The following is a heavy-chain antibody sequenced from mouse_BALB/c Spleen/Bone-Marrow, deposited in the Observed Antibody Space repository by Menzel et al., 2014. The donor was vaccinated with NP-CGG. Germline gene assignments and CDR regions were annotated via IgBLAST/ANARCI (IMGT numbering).Heavy chain of an antibody. CDR3: NARDYRYEGYAMDY. V-gene: IGHV14-4*02. J-gene: IGHJ4*01. CDR2: IDPENGDT. D-gene: IGHD2-14*01. Sequence: EVKLVESGAELVRSGASVKLSCTASGFNIKDYYMHWVKQRPEQGLEWIGWIDPENGDTEYAPKFQGKATMTADTSSNTAYLQLSSLTSEDTAVHYCNARDYRYEGYAMDYWGQGTSVTVSS. CDR1: GFNIKDYY.